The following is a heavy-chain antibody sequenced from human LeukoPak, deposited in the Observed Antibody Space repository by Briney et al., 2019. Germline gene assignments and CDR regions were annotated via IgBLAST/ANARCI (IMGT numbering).Heavy chain of an antibody. J-gene: IGHJ4*02. CDR2: FNGDGSSP. Sequence: PGGSLRLSCAASGLTFSTYWMHWVRQAPGKGLVWVSRFNGDGSSPAHAGSVKGRFTISRDNAKNTLFLEMRSLTAEDTAVYYCARGSPQYDSSGYLIDYWGQGTLVTVSS. CDR3: ARGSPQYDSSGYLIDY. V-gene: IGHV3-74*01. CDR1: GLTFSTYW. D-gene: IGHD3-22*01.